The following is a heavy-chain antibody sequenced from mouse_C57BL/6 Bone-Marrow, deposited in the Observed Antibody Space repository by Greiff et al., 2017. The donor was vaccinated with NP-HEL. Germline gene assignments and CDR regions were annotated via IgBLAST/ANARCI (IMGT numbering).Heavy chain of an antibody. J-gene: IGHJ3*01. CDR3: AIEEEVYYYGSSPAWFAY. D-gene: IGHD1-1*01. Sequence: VQLQQPGAELVKPGASVKVSCKASGYTFTSYWMHWVKQRPGQGLEWIGRIHPSDSDTNYNQKFKGKATLTVDKSSSTAYMQLSSLTSEDSAVYYCAIEEEVYYYGSSPAWFAYWGQGTLVTVSA. CDR2: IHPSDSDT. V-gene: IGHV1-74*01. CDR1: GYTFTSYW.